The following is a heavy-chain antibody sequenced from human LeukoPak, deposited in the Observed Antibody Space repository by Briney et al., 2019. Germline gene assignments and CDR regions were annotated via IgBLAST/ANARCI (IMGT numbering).Heavy chain of an antibody. Sequence: GGSLRLSCAASGFTFSSYWMNWARQAPGKGLEWVASINHNGNVNYYVDSVKGRFTISRDNAKNSLYLQMNSLRAEDTAVYYCAKGKEKLGYCSGGSCHLYNWFDPWGQGTLVTVSS. CDR1: GFTFSSYW. CDR3: AKGKEKLGYCSGGSCHLYNWFDP. V-gene: IGHV3-7*01. D-gene: IGHD2-15*01. J-gene: IGHJ5*02. CDR2: INHNGNVN.